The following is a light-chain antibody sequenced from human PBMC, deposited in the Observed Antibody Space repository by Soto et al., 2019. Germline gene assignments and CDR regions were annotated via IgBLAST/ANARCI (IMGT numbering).Light chain of an antibody. CDR3: SSFTSTSTDV. CDR2: EVN. CDR1: SSDVGGYNY. J-gene: IGLJ1*01. Sequence: QSALTQPASVSGPPGQSVTISCTGTSSDVGGYNYVSWYQQHPGKAPKLMIYEVNNRPSGISNRFSGSKSGNTASLTISGLQAEDEADYYCSSFTSTSTDVFGTGTKLTVL. V-gene: IGLV2-14*01.